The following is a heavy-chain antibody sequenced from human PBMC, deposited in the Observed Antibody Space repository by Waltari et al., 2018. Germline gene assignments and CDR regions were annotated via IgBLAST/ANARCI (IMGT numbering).Heavy chain of an antibody. V-gene: IGHV4-39*01. CDR3: ARHGGDGSGSHPFDY. CDR1: GRASSSSTYS. Sequence: QLQLQQSGPGLAQPSEPLSLTCPACGRASSSSTYSWVWIPTPPGTGLEWVGSIYYSGSTYYNPSLKSRVTISVDTSKSQFSLKLSSVTAADTALYYCARHGGDGSGSHPFDYWGQGTLVTVSS. D-gene: IGHD3-10*01. CDR2: IYYSGST. J-gene: IGHJ4*02.